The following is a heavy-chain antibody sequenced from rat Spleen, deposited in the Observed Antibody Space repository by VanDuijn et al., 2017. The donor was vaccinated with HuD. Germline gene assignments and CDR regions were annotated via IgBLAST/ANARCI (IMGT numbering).Heavy chain of an antibody. CDR2: INSSGST. Sequence: EVQLQESGPGLVKPSQSLSLTCSVTGYSITSSYRWNWIRKFPGNKLEWMGYINSSGSTNYNPSLKSRLSITRDTSKNQFFLQVNSVTTEDTATYYCAREGGQPLDYWGQGVMVTVSS. J-gene: IGHJ2*01. V-gene: IGHV3-3*01. CDR3: AREGGQPLDY. D-gene: IGHD3-4*01. CDR1: GYSITSSYR.